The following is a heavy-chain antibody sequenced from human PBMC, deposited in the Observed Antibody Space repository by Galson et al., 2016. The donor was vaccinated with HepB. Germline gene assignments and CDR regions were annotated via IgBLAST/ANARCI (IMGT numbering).Heavy chain of an antibody. CDR3: ATGRSYRTNDPFDI. V-gene: IGHV3-15*07. J-gene: IGHJ3*02. Sequence: SLRLSCAASGFSFSNAWMNWVRQAPGKGLEWVGRIKSKPDGGTRDYAAPVKGRFSVSRDDSENTLYLQMTSLKTEESAVYYFATGRSYRTNDPFDIWGQGTVVTVSS. CDR1: GFSFSNAW. CDR2: IKSKPDGGTR. D-gene: IGHD1-26*01.